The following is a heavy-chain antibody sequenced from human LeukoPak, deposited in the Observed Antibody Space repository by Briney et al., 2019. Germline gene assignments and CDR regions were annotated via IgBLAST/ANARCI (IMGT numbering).Heavy chain of an antibody. CDR3: ARALFFYGDFPYFDY. CDR1: GYTFTNYA. J-gene: IGHJ4*02. D-gene: IGHD4-17*01. V-gene: IGHV1-3*01. CDR2: INAATGNT. Sequence: ASVKVSCKASGYTFTNYAIHWVRQAPGQRLELVGWINAATGNTKYSQNFQGRITITRDTSASTAYMELNSLRSEDTAVYFCARALFFYGDFPYFDYWGQGALVTVSS.